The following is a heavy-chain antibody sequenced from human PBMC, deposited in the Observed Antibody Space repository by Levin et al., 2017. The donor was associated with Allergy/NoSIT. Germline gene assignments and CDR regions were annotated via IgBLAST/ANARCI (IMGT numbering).Heavy chain of an antibody. J-gene: IGHJ6*02. D-gene: IGHD6-19*01. CDR3: ARDGATSSGWYPLPNYYYYGMDV. Sequence: PGGSLRLSCKASGYTFTSYDINWVRQATGQGLEWMGWMNPNSGNTGYAQKFQGRVTMTRNTSISTAYMELSSLRSEDTAVYYCARDGATSSGWYPLPNYYYYGMDVWGQGTTVTVSS. V-gene: IGHV1-8*01. CDR1: GYTFTSYD. CDR2: MNPNSGNT.